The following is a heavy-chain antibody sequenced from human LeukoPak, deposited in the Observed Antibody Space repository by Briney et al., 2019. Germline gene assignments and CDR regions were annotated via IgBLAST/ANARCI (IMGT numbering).Heavy chain of an antibody. D-gene: IGHD3-10*01. CDR1: GYSISSGYY. J-gene: IGHJ4*02. V-gene: IGHV4-38-2*02. CDR3: ARGGYGSNFDY. CDR2: IYHSGNT. Sequence: SETLSLTCTVSGYSISSGYYWGWIRQPPGKGLEWIANIYHSGNTYYNPSLKSRVTISVDTSKNQFSLKLSSVTAADTAVYYCARGGYGSNFDYWGQGTLVTVSS.